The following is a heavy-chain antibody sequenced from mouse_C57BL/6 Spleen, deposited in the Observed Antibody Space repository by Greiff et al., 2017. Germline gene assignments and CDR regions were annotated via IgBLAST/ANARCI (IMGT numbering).Heavy chain of an antibody. CDR2: INPGSGGT. Sequence: LLESGAELVRPGTSVKVSCKASGYAFTNYLIEWVKQRPGQGLEWIGVINPGSGGTNYNEKFKGKATLTADKSSSTAYMQLSSLTSEDSAVYFCAREDDYYAMDYWGQGTSVTVSS. CDR3: AREDDYYAMDY. CDR1: GYAFTNYL. V-gene: IGHV1-54*01. J-gene: IGHJ4*01.